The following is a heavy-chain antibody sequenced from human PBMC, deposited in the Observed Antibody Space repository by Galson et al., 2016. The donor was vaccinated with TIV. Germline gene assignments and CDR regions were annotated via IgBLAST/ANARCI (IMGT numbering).Heavy chain of an antibody. D-gene: IGHD4-17*01. CDR3: MREGSTVTMHHYFGMDV. J-gene: IGHJ6*02. V-gene: IGHV4-38-2*02. Sequence: SETLSLTCVVSSYSIKSGYYWGWVRQPPGKGLQWIGSIYESGTTYSNPSLKSRLTLSVYTSKNEFSLKLSSVTAADTAVYYCMREGSTVTMHHYFGMDVWGQGTSVTVSS. CDR2: IYESGTT. CDR1: SYSIKSGYY.